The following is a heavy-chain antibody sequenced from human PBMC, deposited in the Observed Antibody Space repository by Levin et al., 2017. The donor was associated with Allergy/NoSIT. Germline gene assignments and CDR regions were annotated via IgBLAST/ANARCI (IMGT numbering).Heavy chain of an antibody. D-gene: IGHD3-9*01. V-gene: IGHV4-59*08. CDR2: IHHSGTI. CDR1: DGSITNYY. J-gene: IGHJ4*02. CDR3: ARRYTTGYYDY. Sequence: SQTLSLTCTVSDGSITNYYWSWFRQPPGKGLEWIGYIHHSGTINYNPSLKSRVTMSADTSKNQLSLKLGSVTAADTAVYYCARRYTTGYYDYWGQGTRVTASS.